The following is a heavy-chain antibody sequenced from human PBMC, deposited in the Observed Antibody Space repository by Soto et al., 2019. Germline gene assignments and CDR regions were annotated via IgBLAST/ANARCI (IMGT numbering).Heavy chain of an antibody. D-gene: IGHD6-19*01. V-gene: IGHV4-59*08. J-gene: IGHJ5*02. CDR1: RGSISRYY. CDR2: LYYSGSS. CDR3: VGSPGGLGWFDT. Sequence: SDTLSLTCTVSRGSISRYYVIGILQPPGKGLEWIGYLYYSGSSTYNPSLRSRVTISVDTPKNQISLKLNSVTAADTAVYFCVGSPGGLGWFDTWGLGILVTVSS.